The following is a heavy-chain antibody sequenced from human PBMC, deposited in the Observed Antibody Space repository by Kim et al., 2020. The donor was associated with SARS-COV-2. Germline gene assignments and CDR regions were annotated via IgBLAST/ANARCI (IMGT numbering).Heavy chain of an antibody. CDR1: GFTFSSYA. CDR2: ISGSGGST. V-gene: IGHV3-23*01. J-gene: IGHJ6*02. CDR3: AKPLGVWFEPKGGMDV. Sequence: GGSLRLSCAASGFTFSSYAMSWVRQAPGKGLEWVSAISGSGGSTYYADSVKGRFTISRDNSKNTLYLQMNSLRAEDTAVYYCAKPLGVWFEPKGGMDVWGQGTTVTVSS. D-gene: IGHD3-10*01.